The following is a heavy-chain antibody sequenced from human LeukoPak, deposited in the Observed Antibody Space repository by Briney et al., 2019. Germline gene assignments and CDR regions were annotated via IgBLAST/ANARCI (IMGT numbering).Heavy chain of an antibody. CDR1: SAAFSSTHS. Sequence: SETLSLICTVSSAAFSSTHSWAWVRQPPGKGLEWIATVDYSGNTDFTASLASRLGISIDTSRTHVSLRLTSVTAADTAVYYCARTLRGYSSSWALEYWGPRTLVTVSS. V-gene: IGHV4-39*07. J-gene: IGHJ4*01. D-gene: IGHD6-13*01. CDR2: VDYSGNT. CDR3: ARTLRGYSSSWALEY.